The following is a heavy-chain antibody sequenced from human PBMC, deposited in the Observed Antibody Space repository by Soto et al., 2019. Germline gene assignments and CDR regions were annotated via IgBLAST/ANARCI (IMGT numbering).Heavy chain of an antibody. CDR3: ARINELPHYYYYGMDV. Sequence: FRPTLVNPTETPTVTCTVSGFSIINARMVVSWIRQPPVSALEWLAHIFSNDEKSYSTSLKSRLTISKDTSKSQVVLTMTNMDPVDTATYYCARINELPHYYYYGMDVWGQGTTVTVSS. V-gene: IGHV2-26*01. D-gene: IGHD1-1*01. J-gene: IGHJ6*02. CDR1: GFSIINARMV. CDR2: IFSNDEK.